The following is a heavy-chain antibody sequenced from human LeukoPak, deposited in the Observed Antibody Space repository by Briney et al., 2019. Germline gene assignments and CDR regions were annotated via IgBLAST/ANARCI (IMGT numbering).Heavy chain of an antibody. CDR3: AREWARPY. Sequence: GGSLRLSCAASGFTFSSYSMNWVRQAPGKGLEWVSYICSSSSYIYYADSVKARFPSTRDNAQNPLYLQMNSRRAEETAVYYWAREWARPYWGQGTLVTASS. J-gene: IGHJ4*02. CDR1: GFTFSSYS. V-gene: IGHV3-21*01. D-gene: IGHD1-26*01. CDR2: ICSSSSYI.